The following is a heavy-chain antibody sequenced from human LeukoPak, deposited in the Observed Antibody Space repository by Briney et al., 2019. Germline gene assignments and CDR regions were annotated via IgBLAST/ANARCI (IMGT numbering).Heavy chain of an antibody. Sequence: PSETLSLTCTVSGGSISSSSYYWGWIRQPPGKGLEWIGSIYYSGSTYYNPSLKSRVTISVDTSKNQFSLKLSSVTAADTAVYYCARGSFGYSPFYWGQGTLVTVSS. V-gene: IGHV4-39*07. J-gene: IGHJ4*02. CDR1: GGSISSSSYY. CDR3: ARGSFGYSPFY. D-gene: IGHD3-10*01. CDR2: IYYSGST.